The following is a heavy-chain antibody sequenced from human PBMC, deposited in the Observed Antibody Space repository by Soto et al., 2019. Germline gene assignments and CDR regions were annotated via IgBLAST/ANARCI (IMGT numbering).Heavy chain of an antibody. D-gene: IGHD5-12*01. CDR1: GLTFSGHS. V-gene: IGHV3-21*01. Sequence: GGSLSLSCAASGLTFSGHSMNWVRQAPGKGLEWVSSISSTSSYIYYADSVKGRFTISRDNAKNSLYLQMNSLRAEDTAVYYCARGALRDGYNSGYWGQGTLVAVSP. CDR3: ARGALRDGYNSGY. CDR2: ISSTSSYI. J-gene: IGHJ4*02.